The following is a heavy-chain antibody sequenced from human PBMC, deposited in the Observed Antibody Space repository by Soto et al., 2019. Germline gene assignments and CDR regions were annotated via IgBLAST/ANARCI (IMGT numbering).Heavy chain of an antibody. Sequence: SVKVSCKASGGTFSSYAISWVRQAPGQGLEWMGGIIPIFGTANYAQKFQGRVTITADESTSTAYMELSSLRSEDTAVYYCARGTAYCYGSGFDPWGQGTLVTVSS. D-gene: IGHD3-10*01. J-gene: IGHJ5*02. V-gene: IGHV1-69*13. CDR2: IIPIFGTA. CDR1: GGTFSSYA. CDR3: ARGTAYCYGSGFDP.